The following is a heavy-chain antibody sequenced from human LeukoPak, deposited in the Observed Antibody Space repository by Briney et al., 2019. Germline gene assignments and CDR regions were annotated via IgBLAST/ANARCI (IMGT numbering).Heavy chain of an antibody. J-gene: IGHJ5*02. D-gene: IGHD2-2*01. CDR1: GYTFTSYY. CDR3: ARVALPYCSSTSCYWFDP. V-gene: IGHV1-46*03. CDR2: INPSGGST. Sequence: ASVKVSCKASGYTFTSYYMHWVRQAPGQGLEWMGIINPSGGSTSYAQKFQGRVTMNRDTSTSTVYMELSSLRSEDTAVYYCARVALPYCSSTSCYWFDPWGQGTLVTVSS.